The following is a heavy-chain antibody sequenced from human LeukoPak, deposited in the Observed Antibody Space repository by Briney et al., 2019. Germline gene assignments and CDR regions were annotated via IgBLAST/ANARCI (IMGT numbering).Heavy chain of an antibody. D-gene: IGHD6-19*01. CDR2: INSDGSNI. CDR1: GFTFSSYR. Sequence: GGSLRLSCAASGFTFSSYRFHWVRQGPGKGLVWVSRINSDGSNIRYADSVKGRFTISRDNAKNTLYLQMNSLRAEDTAVYYCARDRIAVAGTRGDAFVIWGQGTMVTVSS. CDR3: ARDRIAVAGTRGDAFVI. V-gene: IGHV3-74*01. J-gene: IGHJ3*02.